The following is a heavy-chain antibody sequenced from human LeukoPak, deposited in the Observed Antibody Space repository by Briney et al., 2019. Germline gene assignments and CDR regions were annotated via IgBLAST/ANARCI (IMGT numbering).Heavy chain of an antibody. CDR1: GFTFSSYS. V-gene: IGHV3-21*01. CDR2: ISSSSSYI. J-gene: IGHJ5*02. CDR3: ARDLVSSRFTPAAGEPRFDP. D-gene: IGHD6-13*01. Sequence: GGSLRLSCAASGFTFSSYSMNWVRQAPGKGLEWVSSISSSSSYIYYADSVKGRFTISRDNAKNSLYLQMNSLRAEDTAVYYCARDLVSSRFTPAAGEPRFDPWGQGTLVTVSS.